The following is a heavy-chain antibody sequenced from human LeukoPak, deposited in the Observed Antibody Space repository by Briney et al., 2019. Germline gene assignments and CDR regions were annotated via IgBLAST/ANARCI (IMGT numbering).Heavy chain of an antibody. CDR2: ISGSGGST. CDR1: GFTFSSYA. Sequence: GGSLRLSCAASGFTFSSYAMSWVRQAPGKGLEWVSAISGSGGSTYYADSVKGRFTISRDNSKNTLYLQMNSLRAEDTAVYYCAKDSSRSYYYDSSGYFVGYWGQGTLVTVSS. V-gene: IGHV3-23*01. D-gene: IGHD3-22*01. CDR3: AKDSSRSYYYDSSGYFVGY. J-gene: IGHJ4*02.